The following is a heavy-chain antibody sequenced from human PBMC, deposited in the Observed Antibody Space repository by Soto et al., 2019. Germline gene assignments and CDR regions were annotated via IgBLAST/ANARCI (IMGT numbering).Heavy chain of an antibody. CDR3: ARYPSDYSNRHPNYGMDA. CDR2: IYYSGST. CDR1: GGSISSSGYY. V-gene: IGHV4-31*03. D-gene: IGHD4-4*01. J-gene: IGHJ6*02. Sequence: SETLSLTCTVSGGSISSSGYYWSWIRQHPGKGLEWIGYIYYSGSTYYNPSLKSRVTISVDTSKNQFSLKLSSVTAADTAVYYCARYPSDYSNRHPNYGMDAWGQGTTVTVSS.